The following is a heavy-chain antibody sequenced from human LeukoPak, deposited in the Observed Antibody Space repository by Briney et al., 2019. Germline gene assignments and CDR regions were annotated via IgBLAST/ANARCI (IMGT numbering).Heavy chain of an antibody. CDR1: GGSISSGGYY. Sequence: SETLSLTCTISGGSISSGGYYWSWIRQHPGKGLEWIGYIYYSGSTYYNPSLKSRVTISVDTSKNQFSLKLSSVTAADTAVYYCARVPQYYDSSGYYLKYFDYWGQGTLVTVSS. V-gene: IGHV4-31*03. CDR2: IYYSGST. J-gene: IGHJ4*02. D-gene: IGHD3-22*01. CDR3: ARVPQYYDSSGYYLKYFDY.